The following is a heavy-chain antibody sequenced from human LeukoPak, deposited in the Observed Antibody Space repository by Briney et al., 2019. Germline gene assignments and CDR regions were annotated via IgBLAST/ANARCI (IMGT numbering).Heavy chain of an antibody. CDR1: GFTFSSYW. CDR2: INSDGSST. Sequence: GGSLRLSCAASGFTFSSYWMHWVRQAPGKGLVWVSRINSDGSSTSYADSAKGRFTISRDNAKNTLYLQMSSLRAEDTAVYYCARDRDYGDAGGFDYWGQGTLVTVSS. J-gene: IGHJ4*02. CDR3: ARDRDYGDAGGFDY. D-gene: IGHD4-17*01. V-gene: IGHV3-74*01.